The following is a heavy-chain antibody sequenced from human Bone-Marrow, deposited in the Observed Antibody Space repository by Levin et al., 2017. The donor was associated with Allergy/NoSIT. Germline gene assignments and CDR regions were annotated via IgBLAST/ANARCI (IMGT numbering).Heavy chain of an antibody. CDR1: GGSISHFY. CDR3: ARAYYGSGSFFFEY. J-gene: IGHJ4*02. CDR2: FYGSGST. Sequence: SETLSLTCTVSGGSISHFYWNWIRQPPGKGLEWIGYFYGSGSTNYNPSLKSRVTISVDTSKNQFSLKLNSVTAADTAVYFCARAYYGSGSFFFEYWGQGALVTVSS. D-gene: IGHD3-10*01. V-gene: IGHV4-59*01.